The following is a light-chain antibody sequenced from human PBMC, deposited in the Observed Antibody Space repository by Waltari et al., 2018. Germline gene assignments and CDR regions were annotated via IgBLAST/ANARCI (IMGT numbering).Light chain of an antibody. CDR3: QQRYSWPST. Sequence: EIVLTQSPATLSLSPGEIATLSCRASQSVSSLVAWYQQRPGQPPRLLIYDASSRAAGIPARFSGSGSGTDFTLSISSLEPEDFAFYYCQQRYSWPSTFGQGTEVEIK. CDR2: DAS. CDR1: QSVSSL. V-gene: IGKV3-11*01. J-gene: IGKJ1*01.